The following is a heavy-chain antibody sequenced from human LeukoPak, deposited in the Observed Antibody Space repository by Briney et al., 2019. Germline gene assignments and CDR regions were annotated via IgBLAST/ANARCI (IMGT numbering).Heavy chain of an antibody. Sequence: SETLSRTCAVYGGSFSGYYWSWIRQPPGKGLEWIGEINHSGSTNYNPSLKSRVTISVDTSKNQFSLKLSSVTAADTAVYYCARGAAYYYYYMDVWGKGTTVTVSS. CDR2: INHSGST. CDR3: ARGAAYYYYYMDV. CDR1: GGSFSGYY. D-gene: IGHD6-13*01. J-gene: IGHJ6*03. V-gene: IGHV4-34*01.